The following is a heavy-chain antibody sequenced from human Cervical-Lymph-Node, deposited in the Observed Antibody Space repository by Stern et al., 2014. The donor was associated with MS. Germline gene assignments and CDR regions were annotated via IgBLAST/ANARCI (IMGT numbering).Heavy chain of an antibody. D-gene: IGHD2-21*01. Sequence: VQLVQSGAEVKKPGSSVKVSCPTSGGTFNTFAIGWVRQAPGQGLEWMGGITPLFDATNYAQKFQGRLTITADESTRTVYMELSSLRFDDTAMYYCARGDSEAPIYYFDYWGQGTLVTVSS. CDR3: ARGDSEAPIYYFDY. CDR2: ITPLFDAT. CDR1: GGTFNTFA. J-gene: IGHJ4*02. V-gene: IGHV1-69*01.